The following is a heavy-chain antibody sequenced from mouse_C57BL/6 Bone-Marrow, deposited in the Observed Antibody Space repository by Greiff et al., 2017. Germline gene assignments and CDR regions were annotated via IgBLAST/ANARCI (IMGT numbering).Heavy chain of an antibody. CDR2: IDPENGDT. CDR3: TTSTVVAGYYAMDY. J-gene: IGHJ4*01. CDR1: GFNIKDDY. D-gene: IGHD1-1*01. V-gene: IGHV14-4*01. Sequence: EVKLQQSGAELVRPGASVKLSCTASGFNIKDDYMHWVKQRPEQGLEWIGWIDPENGDTEYASKFQGKATITAETSSNTAYLQLSSLTSEDTAVYYCTTSTVVAGYYAMDYWGQGTSVTVSS.